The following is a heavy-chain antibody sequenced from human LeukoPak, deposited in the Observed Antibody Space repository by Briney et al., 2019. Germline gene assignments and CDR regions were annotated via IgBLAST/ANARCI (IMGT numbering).Heavy chain of an antibody. D-gene: IGHD3-3*01. CDR1: EFTFSSYW. V-gene: IGHV3-74*01. Sequence: PGGSLRLSCAASEFTFSSYWMHWVRQAPGKGLVWVSRINSDGSSTSYADSVKGRFTISRDNAKNTLYLQMNSLRAEDTAVYYCASTSYYDFWSGWRPAGEYFQHWGQGTLVTVSS. CDR3: ASTSYYDFWSGWRPAGEYFQH. CDR2: INSDGSST. J-gene: IGHJ1*01.